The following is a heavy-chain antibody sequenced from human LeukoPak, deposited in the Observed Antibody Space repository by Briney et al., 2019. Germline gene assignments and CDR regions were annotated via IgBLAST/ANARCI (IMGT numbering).Heavy chain of an antibody. CDR1: GGSISSSRHY. V-gene: IGHV4-39*01. J-gene: IGHJ4*02. CDR2: ILYSGST. CDR3: VRRVAGSGYRDS. D-gene: IGHD3-22*01. Sequence: SETLSLTCTVSGGSISSSRHYWGWIRQPPGKGLEWIGNILYSGSTNYNPSLKSRVTISVDTSKNQFSLKPSSVTAADTADYYCVRRVAGSGYRDSWGQGTLVTVSS.